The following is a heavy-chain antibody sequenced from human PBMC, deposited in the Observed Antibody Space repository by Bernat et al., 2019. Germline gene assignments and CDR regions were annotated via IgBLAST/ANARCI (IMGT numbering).Heavy chain of an antibody. V-gene: IGHV3-64*01. CDR3: ARGGLVVIAFNDAFDI. Sequence: EVQLVESGGGLVQPGGSLRLSCAASGFTFSSYAMHWVRQAPGKGLEYVSAISSNGGSTYYANSVKGRFTISRDNSKNTLYLQMGSLRAEDMAVYYFARGGLVVIAFNDAFDIWGQGTMVTVSS. CDR2: ISSNGGST. J-gene: IGHJ3*02. CDR1: GFTFSSYA. D-gene: IGHD2-21*01.